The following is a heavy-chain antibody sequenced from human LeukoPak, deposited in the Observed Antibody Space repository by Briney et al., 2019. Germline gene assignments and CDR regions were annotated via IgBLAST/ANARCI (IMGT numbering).Heavy chain of an antibody. V-gene: IGHV1-18*01. CDR3: ARDSGSYSVSDY. J-gene: IGHJ4*02. CDR1: GYTFTSYD. CDR2: ISAYTGNT. Sequence: GASVKVSCKASGYTFTSYDINWVRQATGQGLEWMGWISAYTGNTNYAQKLQGRVTMTTDTSTSTAYMELRSLRSDDTAVYYCARDSGSYSVSDYWGQGTLVTVSS. D-gene: IGHD1-26*01.